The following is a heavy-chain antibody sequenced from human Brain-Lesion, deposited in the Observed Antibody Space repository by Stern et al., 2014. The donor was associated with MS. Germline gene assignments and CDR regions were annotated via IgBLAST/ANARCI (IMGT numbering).Heavy chain of an antibody. J-gene: IGHJ6*02. D-gene: IGHD3-3*01. CDR3: TRVYNTIYGIVTQRGSGMDV. V-gene: IGHV3-7*01. CDR2: INPGGTEK. CDR1: GFTFGNYW. Sequence: EMQLVESGGGLVQPGGSLTISCKAAGFTFGNYWMTWVRQAPGKGLEWVGNINPGGTEKNSVDYVQGPFTNSRDNARNSLYLQMNSLRVEDTALYYWTRVYNTIYGIVTQRGSGMDVWGQGTTVIVSS.